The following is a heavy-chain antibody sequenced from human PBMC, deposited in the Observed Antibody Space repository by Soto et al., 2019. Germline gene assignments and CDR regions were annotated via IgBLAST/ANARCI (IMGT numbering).Heavy chain of an antibody. CDR1: GFTFSRFG. D-gene: IGHD3-22*01. CDR3: AKDITYDSSAYDS. Sequence: EVQLLASGGGLVQPGGSLRLSCAASGFTFSRFGMSWVRQAPGKGLEWVSGISGGGNPTYYSDSVKGRFTISRDSAKNTLYLQMNSLRTEDTALYYCAKDITYDSSAYDSWGQGTLVTVSS. J-gene: IGHJ4*02. V-gene: IGHV3-23*01. CDR2: ISGGGNPT.